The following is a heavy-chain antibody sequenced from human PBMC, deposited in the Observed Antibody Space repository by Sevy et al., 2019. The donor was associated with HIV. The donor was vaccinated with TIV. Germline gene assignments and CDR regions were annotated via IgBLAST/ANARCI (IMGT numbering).Heavy chain of an antibody. D-gene: IGHD6-6*01. CDR1: GFTFSSYD. Sequence: GSLRLSCAASGFTFSSYDMHWVRQATGKGLEWVSAIGTAGDTYYPGSVKGRFTISRENAKNSLYLQMNGLRAGDTAVYYCARAQGSIAARFYYYYYMDVWGKGTTVTVSS. CDR3: ARAQGSIAARFYYYYYMDV. J-gene: IGHJ6*03. V-gene: IGHV3-13*01. CDR2: IGTAGDT.